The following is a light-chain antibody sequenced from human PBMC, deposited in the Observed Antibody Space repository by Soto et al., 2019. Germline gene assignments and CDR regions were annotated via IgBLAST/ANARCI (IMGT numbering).Light chain of an antibody. CDR1: QSVLYSSNNKNY. CDR2: WAS. CDR3: HQYYSTPPT. V-gene: IGKV4-1*01. J-gene: IGKJ1*01. Sequence: DIVMTQSPDSLAVSLGERATINCKSSQSVLYSSNNKNYLAWYQQKPGQPPKLLIYWASTRESGVPDRCSGSGSGTDFTLTISSLQAEDVAVYYCHQYYSTPPTFGQGTKVEIK.